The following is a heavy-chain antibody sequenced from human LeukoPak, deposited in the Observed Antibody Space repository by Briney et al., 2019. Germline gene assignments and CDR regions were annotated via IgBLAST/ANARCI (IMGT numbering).Heavy chain of an antibody. J-gene: IGHJ3*02. CDR3: TRRAGTDSNGAFDI. CDR2: IYHSEST. CDR1: SGSLSSSIW. Sequence: SETLSLTCAVSSGSLSSSIWWTWVRQPPGKGLEWIGEIYHSESTNSNPSLKSRVTISVDKSKDQFSLNLSSVTAADTAVYYCTRRAGTDSNGAFDIWGQGTVVTVSS. V-gene: IGHV4-4*02. D-gene: IGHD6-19*01.